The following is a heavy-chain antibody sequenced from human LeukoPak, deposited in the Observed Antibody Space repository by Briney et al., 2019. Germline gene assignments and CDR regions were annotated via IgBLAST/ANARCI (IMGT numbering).Heavy chain of an antibody. CDR1: SGSIRNSNYF. J-gene: IGHJ4*02. Sequence: PSETLSLTCSVSSGSIRNSNYFWSWIRQPPGKGLEWIGEINHSGSTNYNPSLKSRVTISVDTSKNQFSLKLSSVTAADTAVYYCARLGLGLGRGSKLRWPLDYWGQGTLVTVSS. D-gene: IGHD4-23*01. CDR3: ARLGLGLGRGSKLRWPLDY. V-gene: IGHV4-39*07. CDR2: INHSGST.